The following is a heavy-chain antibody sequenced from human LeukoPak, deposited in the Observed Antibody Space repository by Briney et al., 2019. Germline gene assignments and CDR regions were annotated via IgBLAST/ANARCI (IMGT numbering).Heavy chain of an antibody. CDR3: ARADAGY. CDR2: IYHSGST. V-gene: IGHV4-38-2*02. J-gene: IGHJ4*02. CDR1: GYSITSGYY. D-gene: IGHD3-10*01. Sequence: SETLSLTCTVSGYSITSGYYWGWIRQPPGKGPESIGSIYHSGSTYYNSSLKSRVTISVDTSKNQFSLKLTSVTAADTAVYYCARADAGYWGQGILVTVSS.